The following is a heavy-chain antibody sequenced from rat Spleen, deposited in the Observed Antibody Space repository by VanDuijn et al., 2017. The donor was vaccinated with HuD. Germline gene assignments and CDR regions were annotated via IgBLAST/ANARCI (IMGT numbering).Heavy chain of an antibody. J-gene: IGHJ1*01. Sequence: EVQLVESGGGLVQPGRSMKLSCAASGFTFSSSPMAWVRQAPTRGLEWVATISTRGGSTYYRDSVKGRFTISRDNAKNTLYLQMDSLKSEDTATYYCARHPQLETFWYFGLWGPGTMVTVSS. D-gene: IGHD3-1*01. V-gene: IGHV5-46*01. CDR2: ISTRGGST. CDR3: ARHPQLETFWYFGL. CDR1: GFTFSSSP.